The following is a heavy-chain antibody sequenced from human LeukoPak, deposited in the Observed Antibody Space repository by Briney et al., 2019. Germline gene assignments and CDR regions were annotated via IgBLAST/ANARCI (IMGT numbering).Heavy chain of an antibody. V-gene: IGHV4-39*01. CDR1: GGSISNSSYY. D-gene: IGHD5-24*01. CDR2: MYYSGST. Sequence: PLETLSLTRTVSGGSISNSSYYWGWIRQPPGKGLEWIGSMYYSGSTYYNPSLKSRATISVDTSKNQFSLKLSSVTAADTAVYYCARHGRMGTINPSYWGQGTLVTVSS. CDR3: ARHGRMGTINPSY. J-gene: IGHJ4*02.